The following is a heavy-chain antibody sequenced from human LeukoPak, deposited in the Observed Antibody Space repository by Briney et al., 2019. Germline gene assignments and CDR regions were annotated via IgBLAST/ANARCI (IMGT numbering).Heavy chain of an antibody. D-gene: IGHD6-19*01. J-gene: IGHJ4*02. V-gene: IGHV4-34*01. Sequence: SETLSLTCAVYGGSFSGYYWSWIRQPPGKGLEWIGEINHSGSTNYNPSLKSRVTISVDTSKNQFSLKLSSVTAADTAVYYCARGLSRYSSGWYGFDYRGQGTLVTVSS. CDR2: INHSGST. CDR1: GGSFSGYY. CDR3: ARGLSRYSSGWYGFDY.